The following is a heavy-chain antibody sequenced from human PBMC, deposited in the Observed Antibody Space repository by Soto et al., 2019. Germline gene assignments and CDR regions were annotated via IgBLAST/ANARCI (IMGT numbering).Heavy chain of an antibody. CDR2: IYHSGST. J-gene: IGHJ6*02. V-gene: IGHV4-30-2*01. D-gene: IGHD2-15*01. CDR3: ARDWCSGGSCPYGMDV. Sequence: ASETLSLTCAVSGGSISSGGYSWSWIRQPPGKGLEWIGYIYHSGSTYYNPSLKSRVTISVDRSKNQFSLKLSSVTAADTAVYYCARDWCSGGSCPYGMDVWGQGTTVTVSS. CDR1: GGSISSGGYS.